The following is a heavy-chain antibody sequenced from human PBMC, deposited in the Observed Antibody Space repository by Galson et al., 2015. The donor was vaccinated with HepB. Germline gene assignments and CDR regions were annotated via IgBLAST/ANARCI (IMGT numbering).Heavy chain of an antibody. J-gene: IGHJ6*02. CDR1: GYTFTSYY. D-gene: IGHD4-17*01. Sequence: SVKVSCKASGYTFTSYYMHWARQAPGQGLEWMGIINPSGGSTSYAQKFQGRVTMTRDTSTSTVYMELSSLRSEDTAVYYCARDQTVTTRAHYYYGMDVWGQGTTVTVSS. CDR2: INPSGGST. CDR3: ARDQTVTTRAHYYYGMDV. V-gene: IGHV1-46*01.